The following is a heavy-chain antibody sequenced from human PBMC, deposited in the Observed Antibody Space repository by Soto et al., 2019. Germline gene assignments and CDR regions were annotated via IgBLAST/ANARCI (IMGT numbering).Heavy chain of an antibody. Sequence: SETLSLTCTVSGGSISSYYWSWIRQPPGKGLEWIGYIYYSGSTNYNPSLKSRVTISVDTSKNQFSLKLSSVTAADTAVYYCARQIGSGYGYYYYYYGMDVWGQGTTVTVSS. D-gene: IGHD5-12*01. V-gene: IGHV4-59*08. CDR3: ARQIGSGYGYYYYYYGMDV. CDR2: IYYSGST. CDR1: GGSISSYY. J-gene: IGHJ6*02.